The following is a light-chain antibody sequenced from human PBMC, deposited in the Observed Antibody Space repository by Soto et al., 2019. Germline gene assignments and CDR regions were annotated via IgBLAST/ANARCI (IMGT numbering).Light chain of an antibody. CDR1: QSVSSN. CDR2: GAS. CDR3: QQYNNWTQT. J-gene: IGKJ1*01. Sequence: EIVMTQSPATLSVSPGERATLSSRASQSVSSNLAWYQQKPGQAPRLLIYGASTRATGIPARLSGSGSGTEFTLTISSLQSEDFAVYYCQQYNNWTQTFGQGTNVDIK. V-gene: IGKV3-15*01.